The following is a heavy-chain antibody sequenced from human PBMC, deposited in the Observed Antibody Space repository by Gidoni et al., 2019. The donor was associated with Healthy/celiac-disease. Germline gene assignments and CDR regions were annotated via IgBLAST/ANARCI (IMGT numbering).Heavy chain of an antibody. Sequence: QVQLQQWGAGLLKPSETLSLTCAVYGGSFSGYYWSWIRQPPGKGLEWIGEINHSGSTNYNPSLKSRVTISVDTSKNQFSLKLSSVTAADTAVYYCARAGYCSSTSCSYNNWFDPWGQGTLVTVSS. J-gene: IGHJ5*02. CDR3: ARAGYCSSTSCSYNNWFDP. CDR1: GGSFSGYY. D-gene: IGHD2-2*01. V-gene: IGHV4-34*01. CDR2: INHSGST.